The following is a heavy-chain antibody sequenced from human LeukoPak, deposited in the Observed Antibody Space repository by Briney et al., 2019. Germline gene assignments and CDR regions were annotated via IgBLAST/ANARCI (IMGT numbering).Heavy chain of an antibody. CDR1: GYSFTAYA. V-gene: IGHV1-2*02. J-gene: IGHJ4*02. D-gene: IGHD5-24*01. CDR2: ITPTDGA. CDR3: ARDRYGDGFAHFDY. Sequence: ASVKVSCKSSGYSFTAYAMHWVRQAPGQGLEWVGWITPTDGADYAQKFQGRVTMTSDTSMSTVYMDLNRLTSDVTAVYFCARDRYGDGFAHFDYWGQGTLVTVSS.